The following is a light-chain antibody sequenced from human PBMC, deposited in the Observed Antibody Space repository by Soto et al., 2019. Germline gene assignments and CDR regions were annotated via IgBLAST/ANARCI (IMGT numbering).Light chain of an antibody. CDR2: DAS. V-gene: IGKV3-20*01. CDR3: QQCATSPLT. J-gene: IGKJ1*01. CDR1: QSITNNY. Sequence: EIVLTQYPGTLSLSPGERATLSCRASQSITNNYLAWYQQKPGQSPRLLIYDASFRATGIPDRFSGSGSGTDFTLTISRLEPEDFAVYYCQQCATSPLTFGQGTKVEIK.